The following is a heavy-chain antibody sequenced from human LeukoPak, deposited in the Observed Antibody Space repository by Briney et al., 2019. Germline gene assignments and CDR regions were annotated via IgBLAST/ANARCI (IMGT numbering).Heavy chain of an antibody. J-gene: IGHJ4*02. D-gene: IGHD4-23*01. CDR2: IYYSGST. CDR3: ARADYDGNLDY. Sequence: SETLSLTCTVSGGSISSYYWSWIRQPPGKGLEWIGYIYYSGSTNYNPSLKSRVTISVDTSKNQFSLKLSSMTAADTAVYYCARADYDGNLDYWGQGTLVTVSS. CDR1: GGSISSYY. V-gene: IGHV4-59*01.